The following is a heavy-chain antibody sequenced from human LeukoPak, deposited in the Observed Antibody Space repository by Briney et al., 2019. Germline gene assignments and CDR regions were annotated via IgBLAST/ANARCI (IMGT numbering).Heavy chain of an antibody. Sequence: ESGPTLVKPTQTLTLTCTFSGFSLSTSGVGVGWIRQPPGKALEWLALIYWDDDKRYSPSLKSRLTITKDTSKNQVVLTMTNMDPVDTATYYRAHSHLLLWFGTNWFDPWGQGTLVTVSS. D-gene: IGHD3-10*01. J-gene: IGHJ5*02. V-gene: IGHV2-5*02. CDR3: AHSHLLLWFGTNWFDP. CDR2: IYWDDDK. CDR1: GFSLSTSGVG.